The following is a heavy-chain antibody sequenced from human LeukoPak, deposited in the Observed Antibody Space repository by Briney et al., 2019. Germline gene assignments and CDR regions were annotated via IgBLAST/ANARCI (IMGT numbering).Heavy chain of an antibody. J-gene: IGHJ4*02. CDR2: VIPHDSGT. CDR1: GYSFFSYW. Sequence: GESLKISCKASGYSFFSYWIGCVLHQPAGELLWLGGVIPHDSGTRYNPSFQSQVTISADKSISTAYLQWSSLKAADTAMYYCARWGRSRLSIYRRLGDYFDYWGQGTLVTVSS. D-gene: IGHD2-2*02. CDR3: ARWGRSRLSIYRRLGDYFDY. V-gene: IGHV5-51*01.